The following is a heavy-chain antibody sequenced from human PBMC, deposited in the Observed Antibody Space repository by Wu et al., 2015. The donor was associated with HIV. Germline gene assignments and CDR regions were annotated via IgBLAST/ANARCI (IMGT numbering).Heavy chain of an antibody. V-gene: IGHV1-46*01. Sequence: QVQLVQSGAEVKKPGASVKVSCKASGYTFTSYYMHWVRQAPGQGLEWMGIINPSGGSTSYAQKFQGRVTTTRDTSTSTVYMKLSGLRSEDTAIYYCARDGGRGYNYASLDYWGQGTLVTVSS. CDR2: INPSGGST. CDR3: ARDGGRGYNYASLDY. CDR1: GYTFTSYY. D-gene: IGHD5-24*01. J-gene: IGHJ4*02.